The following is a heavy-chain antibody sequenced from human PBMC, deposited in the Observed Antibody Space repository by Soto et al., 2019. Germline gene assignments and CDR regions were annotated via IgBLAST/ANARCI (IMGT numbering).Heavy chain of an antibody. J-gene: IGHJ5*01. CDR3: ASSVGGYYCSDGSCYSTAMQRFDS. CDR1: GYTLTNYG. D-gene: IGHD2-15*01. CDR2: ISAYNGNT. V-gene: IGHV1-18*01. Sequence: QVQLVQSGAEVKKPGASVKVSCKASGYTLTNYGMSWVRQAPGQGLEWMGGISAYNGNTNYAQKFQGRVTMTTDTFTSTAYMELRGLRSDDTAVYFCASSVGGYYCSDGSCYSTAMQRFDSWGQGTLVTVSS.